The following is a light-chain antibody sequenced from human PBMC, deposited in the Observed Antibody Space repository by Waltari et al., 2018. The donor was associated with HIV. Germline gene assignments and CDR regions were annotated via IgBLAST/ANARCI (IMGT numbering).Light chain of an antibody. J-gene: IGLJ3*02. Sequence: SYDLTQPPSVSVSPGQTARIACSGDELPKHYSYWYQQRPGQAPVLLIYKDNERSSGIPERFSGSSSGTTVTLTITGVQADDEADYWCQSADSSGAWVFGGGTKLTVL. CDR2: KDN. CDR3: QSADSSGAWV. V-gene: IGLV3-25*03. CDR1: ELPKHY.